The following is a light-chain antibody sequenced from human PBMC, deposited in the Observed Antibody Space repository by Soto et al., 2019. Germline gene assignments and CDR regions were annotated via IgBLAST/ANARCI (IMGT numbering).Light chain of an antibody. CDR1: QSVSNNY. CDR3: QQYGSSGT. CDR2: GAS. J-gene: IGKJ1*01. Sequence: EIVLTQSPGTLSLSPGEXATLSCRASQSVSNNYLAWYQQKPGQAPRILIYGASNRATGIPDRFSGSGSGTDFTLTISRLEPEDFAVYYCQQYGSSGTLGQGTKVDIK. V-gene: IGKV3-20*01.